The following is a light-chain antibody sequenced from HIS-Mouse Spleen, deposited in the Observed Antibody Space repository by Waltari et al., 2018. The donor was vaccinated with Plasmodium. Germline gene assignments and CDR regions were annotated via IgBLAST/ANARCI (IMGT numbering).Light chain of an antibody. CDR1: SLRSYY. CDR3: NSRDSSGTHGV. V-gene: IGLV3-19*01. Sequence: SSELPQDPAVSVALGQTVRITCQGDSLRSYYASWFQHKPGQAPVLVIYGKNNRPSCITDRFSGSSSGNPASLTITGAQAEDEADYYCNSRDSSGTHGVFGGGTKLTVL. CDR2: GKN. J-gene: IGLJ2*01.